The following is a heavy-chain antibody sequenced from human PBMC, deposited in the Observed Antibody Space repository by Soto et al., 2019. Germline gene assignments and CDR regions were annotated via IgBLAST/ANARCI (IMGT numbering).Heavy chain of an antibody. CDR1: GFTFSDHY. V-gene: IGHV3-72*01. CDR2: TRNKANSYTT. D-gene: IGHD3-10*01. Sequence: EVQLVESGGGLVQPGGSLRLSCAASGFTFSDHYMDWVRQAPGKGLEWVGRTRNKANSYTTEYAASVEGRFTISRDDSKNSLYVQMNSLKTEDTALYYCARENYGSGDYYISYFDYRGQGSLVTVSS. CDR3: ARENYGSGDYYISYFDY. J-gene: IGHJ4*02.